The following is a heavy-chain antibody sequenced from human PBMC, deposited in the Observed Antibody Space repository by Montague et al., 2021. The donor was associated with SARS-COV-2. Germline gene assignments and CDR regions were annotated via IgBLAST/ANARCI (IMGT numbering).Heavy chain of an antibody. CDR3: ASPGGDWTGGSCYYVY. CDR2: IYYSGST. D-gene: IGHD2-15*01. CDR1: GGSISTYY. V-gene: IGHV4-59*01. J-gene: IGHJ4*02. Sequence: SETLSLTCSVSGGSISTYYWSWIRQPPGKGLEGSGYIYYSGSTNYSPSLKSRVTISIDTSKNQFPPELSSVSAADMAVDYCASPGGDWTGGSCYYVYWGQGTLVTVSS.